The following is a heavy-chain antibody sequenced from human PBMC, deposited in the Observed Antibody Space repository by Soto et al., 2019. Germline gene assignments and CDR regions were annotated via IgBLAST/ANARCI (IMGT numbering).Heavy chain of an antibody. V-gene: IGHV3-66*01. J-gene: IGHJ4*02. CDR1: GFTVSSNY. D-gene: IGHD2-15*01. CDR3: ASYCSGGSCYPRNGGV. Sequence: EVQLVESGGGLVQPGGSLRLSCAASGFTVSSNYMSWVRQAPGKGLEWVSVIYSGGSTYYADSVKGRFTISRDNSKNTLYLQMNSLRAEDTAVYYCASYCSGGSCYPRNGGVWGQGTLVTVSS. CDR2: IYSGGST.